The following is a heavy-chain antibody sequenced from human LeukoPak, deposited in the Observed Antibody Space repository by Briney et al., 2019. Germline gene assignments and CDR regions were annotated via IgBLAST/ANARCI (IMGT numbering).Heavy chain of an antibody. CDR1: GFTVSTNY. J-gene: IGHJ2*01. D-gene: IGHD3-3*02. CDR3: ARVGDHFHWYLDL. V-gene: IGHV3-53*01. Sequence: GGSLRLSCAASGFTVSTNYMNWVRQAPGKGLEWVSILYSGSSTYYADSVEGRFTISRDSSKNTLFLQLNDLRAEDTAVYYCARVGDHFHWYLDLWGRGTLVTVSS. CDR2: LYSGSST.